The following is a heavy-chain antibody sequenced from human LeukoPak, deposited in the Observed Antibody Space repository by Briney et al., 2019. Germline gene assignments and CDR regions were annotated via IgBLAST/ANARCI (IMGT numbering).Heavy chain of an antibody. J-gene: IGHJ4*02. V-gene: IGHV3-7*01. CDR3: VVEAANY. CDR2: ISNDGSVS. CDR1: GFTYTDYW. D-gene: IGHD1-26*01. Sequence: GGSLRLSCAASGFTYTDYWMTWIRQSPEKGLEWAAHISNDGSVSYYGESVKGRFTISRDNAKNSVYLQMNNLRVEDTAVYYCVVEAANYWGQGTVVTVSS.